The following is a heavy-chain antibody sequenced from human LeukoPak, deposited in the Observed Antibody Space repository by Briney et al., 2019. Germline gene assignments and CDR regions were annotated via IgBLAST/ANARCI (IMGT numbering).Heavy chain of an antibody. CDR1: GFTFSSYS. D-gene: IGHD6-13*01. J-gene: IGHJ4*02. V-gene: IGHV3-48*01. Sequence: GGSLRLSCAASGFTFSSYSMNWVRQAPGKGLEWVSYIGSSGSTIYYADSVKGRFTISRDNAKNSLYLQMHILRAEDTAVYYCARGPLIAAAGTWWGQGTLVTVSS. CDR3: ARGPLIAAAGTW. CDR2: IGSSGSTI.